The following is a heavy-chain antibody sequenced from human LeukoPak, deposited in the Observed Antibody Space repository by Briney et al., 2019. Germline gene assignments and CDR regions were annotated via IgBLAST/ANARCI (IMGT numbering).Heavy chain of an antibody. CDR1: GFTFSSYS. CDR2: ISSSSSYI. V-gene: IGHV3-21*01. Sequence: GGSLRLSCAASGFTFSSYSMNWVRQAPGKGLEWVSSISSSSSYIYYADSVKGRFTISRDNAKNSLYLQMNSLRAEDTAVYYCARTVGDYYDSSGYYYSFDYWGQGTLVTVSS. CDR3: ARTVGDYYDSSGYYYSFDY. J-gene: IGHJ4*02. D-gene: IGHD3-22*01.